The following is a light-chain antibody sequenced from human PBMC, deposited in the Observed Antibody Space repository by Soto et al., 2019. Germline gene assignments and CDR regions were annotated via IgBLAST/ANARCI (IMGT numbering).Light chain of an antibody. CDR3: SSYRSISTLSQYV. CDR1: SSDVGGYNY. V-gene: IGLV2-14*01. Sequence: QSVLTQPASVSGSPGQSITISCTGTSSDVGGYNYVSWYQQHPGIAPKLMIYEVGYRPSGVSNRFSGSKSGNTASLTISGLQAEDEADYYCSSYRSISTLSQYVFGTGTKVTVL. J-gene: IGLJ1*01. CDR2: EVG.